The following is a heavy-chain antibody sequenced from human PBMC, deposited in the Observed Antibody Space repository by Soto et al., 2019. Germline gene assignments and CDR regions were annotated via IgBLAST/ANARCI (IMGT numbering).Heavy chain of an antibody. V-gene: IGHV3-30*18. CDR1: GFTFSTYG. CDR2: ISYDGNNK. D-gene: IGHD1-1*01. Sequence: LRLSCAASGFTFSTYGMHWVRQAPGKGLEWVAVISYDGNNKYYADSVKGRFTISRDNSKNTLYLQMSSLRAEDTAVYYCAKSVYNWNDGFFDYWGQGTLVTVSS. CDR3: AKSVYNWNDGFFDY. J-gene: IGHJ4*02.